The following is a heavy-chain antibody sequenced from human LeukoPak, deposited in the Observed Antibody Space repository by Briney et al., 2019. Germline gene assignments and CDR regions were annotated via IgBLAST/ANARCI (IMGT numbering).Heavy chain of an antibody. CDR3: ARMGWNYDY. V-gene: IGHV3-48*03. CDR1: GFTFSSYE. D-gene: IGHD6-19*01. CDR2: ISSSGSTI. Sequence: GGSLRLSCAASGFTFSSYEMNWVRQDPGKGLEWVSYISSSGSTIYYADSVKGRFTISRDNAKNSLYLQMNSLRAEDTAVYYCARMGWNYDYWGQGTLVTVSS. J-gene: IGHJ4*02.